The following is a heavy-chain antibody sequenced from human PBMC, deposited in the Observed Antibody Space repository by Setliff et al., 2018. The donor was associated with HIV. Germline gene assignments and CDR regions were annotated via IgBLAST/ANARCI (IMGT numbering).Heavy chain of an antibody. Sequence: SETLSLTCTVSGGPISGYYWSWIRQPPGKGLEWIGYIYYSGSTNYNPSLKSRVTISVDTSKNQFSLKLSSVTAADTAVYYCAREFDWSGFFDYWGQGTLVTVSS. CDR2: IYYSGST. CDR3: AREFDWSGFFDY. J-gene: IGHJ4*02. V-gene: IGHV4-59*01. CDR1: GGPISGYY. D-gene: IGHD3-3*01.